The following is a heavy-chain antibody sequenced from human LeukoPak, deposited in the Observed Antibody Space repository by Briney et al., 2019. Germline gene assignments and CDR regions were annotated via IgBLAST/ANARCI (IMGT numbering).Heavy chain of an antibody. CDR2: IKQDGSEK. CDR1: GFTFSSYS. D-gene: IGHD3-3*01. J-gene: IGHJ4*02. Sequence: GGSLRLSCAASGFTFSSYSMNWVRQAPGKGLEWVANIKQDGSEKYYVDSVKGRFTISRDNAKNSLYLQMNSLRAEDTAVYYCAKVGQTGYYDFWSGYYPLYFDYWGQGTLVTVSS. V-gene: IGHV3-7*01. CDR3: AKVGQTGYYDFWSGYYPLYFDY.